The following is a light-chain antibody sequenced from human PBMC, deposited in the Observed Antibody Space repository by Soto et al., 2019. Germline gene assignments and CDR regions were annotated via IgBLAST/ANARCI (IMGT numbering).Light chain of an antibody. V-gene: IGKV3-11*01. CDR2: DAS. CDR1: QSIGSD. CDR3: QQGSKWPLT. Sequence: EIVLTQSPATLSLSPGERATRSCRASQSIGSDLGWYQQKPGQAPRLLIYDASNRATGIPDRFSGSGSRTDFSLAISSLEPEDFAVYYCQQGSKWPLTFGGGTKVEIK. J-gene: IGKJ4*01.